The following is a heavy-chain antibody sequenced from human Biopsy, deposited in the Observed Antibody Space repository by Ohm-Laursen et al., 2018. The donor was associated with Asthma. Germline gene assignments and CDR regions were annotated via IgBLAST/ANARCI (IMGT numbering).Heavy chain of an antibody. D-gene: IGHD1-14*01. CDR1: GFSLSSSGAN. CDR3: TRHNDY. Sequence: TQTLTLTTSFYGFSLSSSGANVNWIRQPPVKALEWLARIDWEEDKFYSTSLRTRLTIFKGSSEDQVVLTKTNMGPVDTSTYYCTRHNDYWGPGILVTVSS. CDR2: IDWEEDK. J-gene: IGHJ4*02. V-gene: IGHV2-70*04.